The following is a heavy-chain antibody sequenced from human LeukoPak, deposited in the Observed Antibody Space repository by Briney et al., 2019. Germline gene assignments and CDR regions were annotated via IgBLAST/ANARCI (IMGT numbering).Heavy chain of an antibody. Sequence: GGSLRLSCAASGFTFSSYAMSWVRQAPGKGLEWVSSISGSGGSTYYADSVKGRFTISRDNSKNTLYLQMNSLRAEDTAVYYCAKVPTVAGTFYVYWGQGTLVTVSS. J-gene: IGHJ4*02. CDR2: ISGSGGST. D-gene: IGHD6-19*01. V-gene: IGHV3-23*01. CDR3: AKVPTVAGTFYVY. CDR1: GFTFSSYA.